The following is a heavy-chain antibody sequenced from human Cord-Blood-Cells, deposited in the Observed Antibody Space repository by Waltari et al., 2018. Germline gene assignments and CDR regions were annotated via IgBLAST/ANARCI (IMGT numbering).Heavy chain of an antibody. CDR1: GYTFTGYY. V-gene: IGHV1-2*02. D-gene: IGHD3-22*01. J-gene: IGHJ3*02. CDR3: ASYDSSDAFDI. CDR2: INHNSGGT. Sequence: QVQLVQSGAEVKKPGASVKVSCKASGYTFTGYYMHWVRQAPGQGLEWMGWINHNSGGTNYAQKLQGRVTMTRDTSISTAYMGLSRRRSDGTAVYYCASYDSSDAFDIWGQGTMVTVSS.